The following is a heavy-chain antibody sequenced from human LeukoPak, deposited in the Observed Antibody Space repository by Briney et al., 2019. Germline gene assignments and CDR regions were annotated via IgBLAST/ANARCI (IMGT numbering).Heavy chain of an antibody. Sequence: SETLSLTCAVSGGSISSSNWWSWVRQPPGKGLEWIGEIYHSGSTNYNPSLKSRVTISVDKSKNQFSLKLSSVTAADTAVYYCARGLIAAAGTIWYFDLWGRGTLVTVSS. CDR1: GGSISSSNW. CDR2: IYHSGST. D-gene: IGHD6-13*01. J-gene: IGHJ2*01. CDR3: ARGLIAAAGTIWYFDL. V-gene: IGHV4-4*02.